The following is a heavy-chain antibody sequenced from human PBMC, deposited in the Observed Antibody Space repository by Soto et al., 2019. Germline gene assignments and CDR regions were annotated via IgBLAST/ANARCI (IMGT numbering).Heavy chain of an antibody. CDR2: IRGSGDDT. CDR1: VFTFSSFA. D-gene: IGHD4-4*01. CDR3: ARGTYDYTNHYFAY. Sequence: GWSLRLSCASSVFTFSSFAMSWVRQAPGKGLEWVSVIRGSGDDTYYAASVKGRFTISRDNSKDTLYLQMDSLRDEDTAVYYCARGTYDYTNHYFAYWGQGALVTVSS. J-gene: IGHJ4*02. V-gene: IGHV3-23*01.